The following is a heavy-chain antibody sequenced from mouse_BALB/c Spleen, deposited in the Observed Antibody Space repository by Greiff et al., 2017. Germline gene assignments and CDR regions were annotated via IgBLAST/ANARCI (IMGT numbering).Heavy chain of an antibody. CDR1: GFAFSSYD. D-gene: IGHD1-1*01. Sequence: EVKLVESGGGLVKPGGSLKLSCAASGFAFSSYDMSWVRQTPEKRLEWVAYISSGGGSTYYPDTVKGRFTISRDNAKNTLYLQMSSLKSEDTAMYYCARHDYGGAMDYWGQGTSVTVSS. CDR3: ARHDYGGAMDY. J-gene: IGHJ4*01. CDR2: ISSGGGST. V-gene: IGHV5-12-1*01.